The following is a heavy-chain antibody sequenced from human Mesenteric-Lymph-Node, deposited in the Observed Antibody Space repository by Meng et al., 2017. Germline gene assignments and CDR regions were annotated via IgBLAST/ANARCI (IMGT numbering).Heavy chain of an antibody. Sequence: GGSLRLSCAASGFSFSSYEMNWVRQAPGKGLEWVSYISSSASTISYADSVKGRFTISRDNAKNSLYLQMNSLSPKDTAVYYCARDGPTSGDYWGQGTLVTVSS. V-gene: IGHV3-48*03. CDR1: GFSFSSYE. D-gene: IGHD7-27*01. CDR3: ARDGPTSGDY. J-gene: IGHJ4*02. CDR2: ISSSASTI.